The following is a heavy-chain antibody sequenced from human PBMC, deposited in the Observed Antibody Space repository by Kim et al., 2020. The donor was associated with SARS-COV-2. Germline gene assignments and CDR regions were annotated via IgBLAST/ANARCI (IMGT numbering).Heavy chain of an antibody. J-gene: IGHJ6*02. CDR3: ARDREYSSEPAYYYYGMDV. D-gene: IGHD6-25*01. V-gene: IGHV1-18*01. CDR2: ISAYNGNT. CDR1: GYTFTSYG. Sequence: ASVKVSCKASGYTFTSYGISWVRQAPGQGLEWMGWISAYNGNTNYAQKLQGRVTMTTDTSTSTAYMELRSLRSDDTAVYYCARDREYSSEPAYYYYGMDVWGQGTTVTDSS.